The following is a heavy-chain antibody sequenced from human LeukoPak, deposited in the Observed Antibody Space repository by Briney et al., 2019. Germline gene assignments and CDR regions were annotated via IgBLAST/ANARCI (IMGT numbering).Heavy chain of an antibody. Sequence: GGSLRLSCAASGFTFSSYGMHWVRQAPGKGLEWVAVISYDGSNKYYADSVKGRFTISKDNAKNSLYLQMNSLRVEDTALYYCARAQVGYNWFDPWGQGTLVTVSA. V-gene: IGHV3-30*03. D-gene: IGHD1-26*01. CDR2: ISYDGSNK. CDR1: GFTFSSYG. J-gene: IGHJ5*02. CDR3: ARAQVGYNWFDP.